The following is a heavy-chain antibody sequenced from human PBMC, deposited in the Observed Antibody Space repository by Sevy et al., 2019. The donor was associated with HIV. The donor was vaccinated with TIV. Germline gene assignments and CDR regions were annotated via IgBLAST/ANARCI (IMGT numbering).Heavy chain of an antibody. CDR1: GFTFSSYA. D-gene: IGHD3-10*01. V-gene: IGHV3-23*01. J-gene: IGHJ2*01. CDR2: ISGSGGST. CDR3: AKGGGDRPYWYFDL. Sequence: GGSLRLSCAASGFTFSSYAMSWVRQAPGKGLEWVSAISGSGGSTYYADSVKGRFTTSRDNSKNTLYLQMNSLRAEDTAVYYCAKGGGDRPYWYFDLWGRGTLVTVSS.